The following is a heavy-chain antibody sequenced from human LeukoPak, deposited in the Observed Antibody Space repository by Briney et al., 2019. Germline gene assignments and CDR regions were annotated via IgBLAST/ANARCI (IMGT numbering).Heavy chain of an antibody. CDR3: ARKKDTFVFYDSSGLDY. CDR1: GFTFSTYG. J-gene: IGHJ4*02. Sequence: GWSLRLSCAASGFTFSTYGMHWVRQAPGKGLEWVANIWYDGSTKYYADSVKGRFTISRDNSKNTLYLQMNSLRAEDTAVYYCARKKDTFVFYDSSGLDYWGQGALVTVSS. V-gene: IGHV3-33*01. D-gene: IGHD3-22*01. CDR2: IWYDGSTK.